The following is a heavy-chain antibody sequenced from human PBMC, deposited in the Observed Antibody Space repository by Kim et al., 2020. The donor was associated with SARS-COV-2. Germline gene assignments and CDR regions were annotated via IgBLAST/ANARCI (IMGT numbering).Heavy chain of an antibody. CDR3: ATLDSSGYYKEYYFDY. D-gene: IGHD3-22*01. Sequence: VKVSCKVSGYTLTELSMHWMRQAPGKGLEWMGGFDPEDGETIYAQKFQGRVTMTEDTSTDTAYMELSSLRSEDTAVYYCATLDSSGYYKEYYFDYWGQGTLVTVSS. V-gene: IGHV1-24*01. J-gene: IGHJ4*02. CDR2: FDPEDGET. CDR1: GYTLTELS.